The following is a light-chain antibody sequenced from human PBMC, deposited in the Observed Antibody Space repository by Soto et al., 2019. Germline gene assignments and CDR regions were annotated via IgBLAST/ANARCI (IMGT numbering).Light chain of an antibody. CDR2: GAS. V-gene: IGKV3-20*01. CDR1: QSVSSSY. J-gene: IGKJ4*01. Sequence: EIVLTQSPGTLSLSPGERATLSCRASQSVSSSYLAWYQQKPGQAPRLLIYGASSRATGIPDRFSGSGSGTDFTLTISRLEPEDFAVYYCQQYGSSPWLTFGGGTKV. CDR3: QQYGSSPWLT.